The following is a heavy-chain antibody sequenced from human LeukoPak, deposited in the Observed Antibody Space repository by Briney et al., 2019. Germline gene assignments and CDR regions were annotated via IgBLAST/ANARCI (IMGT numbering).Heavy chain of an antibody. CDR1: GVTFNRNG. CDR3: ARVEMTTTTFNNHYFDD. V-gene: IGHV1-69*01. Sequence: SVKVSCKASGVTFNRNGVTWVRQAPGQGLEWMGAIIPRFGAPKYAQKFQGRSTITADDSTSTAYMDLSSLRSEGTAICYCARVEMTTTTFNNHYFDDWGRGTLVTVSS. CDR2: IIPRFGAP. J-gene: IGHJ4*02. D-gene: IGHD5-24*01.